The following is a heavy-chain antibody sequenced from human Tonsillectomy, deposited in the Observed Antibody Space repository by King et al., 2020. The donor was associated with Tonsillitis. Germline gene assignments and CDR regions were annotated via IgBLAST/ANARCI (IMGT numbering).Heavy chain of an antibody. CDR1: GFTFDHYA. Sequence: VQLVESGGVVVQPGGSLRLSCAASGFTFDHYAMHWVRQALGKGLEWVSIISWDGGTTYYADSVKGRFTISRDNSKNSLYLQMNSLRGEDTALYYCAKSSSGGNYYGMDVWGQGTTVTVSS. J-gene: IGHJ6*02. V-gene: IGHV3-43D*04. D-gene: IGHD3-10*01. CDR2: ISWDGGTT. CDR3: AKSSSGGNYYGMDV.